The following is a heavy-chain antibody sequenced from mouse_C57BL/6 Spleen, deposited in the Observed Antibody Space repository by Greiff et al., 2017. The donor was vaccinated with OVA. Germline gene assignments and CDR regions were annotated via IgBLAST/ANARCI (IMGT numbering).Heavy chain of an antibody. CDR3: ARDGNLYGSSYVNYAMDY. Sequence: QVQLQQSGAELVRPGTSVTVSCKASGYAFTNYLIEWVKQRPGQGLEWIGVINPGGGGTNYNEKFTGMATLTADKSSSTAYMQLRSLTSEVSAVYFCARDGNLYGSSYVNYAMDYWGQGTSVTVSS. J-gene: IGHJ4*01. V-gene: IGHV1-54*01. D-gene: IGHD1-1*01. CDR2: INPGGGGT. CDR1: GYAFTNYL.